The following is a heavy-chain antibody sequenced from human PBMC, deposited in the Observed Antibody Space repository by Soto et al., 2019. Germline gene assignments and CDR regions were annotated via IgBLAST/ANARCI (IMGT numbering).Heavy chain of an antibody. CDR2: ILCLNDRK. CDR1: GYTFSDYG. J-gene: IGHJ4*02. Sequence: QVHLVQSGAEVKTPGASVTISCKASGYTFSDYGIHWIRQAPGQRPEWLGWILCLNDRKEYSQKFQGRISLTRDTSASTAYLGLSRLTSEDTAVYYCARGRRTCTEQTCYTDIDFWGQGSLVSVSS. D-gene: IGHD2-2*02. V-gene: IGHV1-3*01. CDR3: ARGRRTCTEQTCYTDIDF.